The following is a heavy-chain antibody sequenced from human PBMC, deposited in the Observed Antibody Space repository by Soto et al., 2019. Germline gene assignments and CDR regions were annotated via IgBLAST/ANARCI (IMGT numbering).Heavy chain of an antibody. CDR2: IIPIFGTA. D-gene: IGHD3-22*01. CDR1: GGTFSSYA. CDR3: ERDPFMAGSGYSLYYYGLDG. Sequence: SVKVSCTASGGTFSSYAISWVRQAPGQGLEWMGGIIPIFGTANYAQKFQGRVTITADESTSTAYMELSSLRSEDTAVYYCERDPFMAGSGYSLYYYGLDGWGQGNTVTV. V-gene: IGHV1-69*13. J-gene: IGHJ6*02.